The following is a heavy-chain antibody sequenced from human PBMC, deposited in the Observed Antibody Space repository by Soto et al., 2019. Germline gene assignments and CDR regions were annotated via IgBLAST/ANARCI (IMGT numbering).Heavy chain of an antibody. V-gene: IGHV5-51*01. J-gene: IGHJ4*02. CDR3: ARHRGATGWQPFDY. CDR1: GYTFTTHW. Sequence: GESLKISCKGSGYTFTTHWIAWVRQMPGKGLEWTGIIYPSDSDTRYSPSFQGHVSISADKSISTAYLQWSSLKASDTAMYYCARHRGATGWQPFDYWGQGTLVTVSS. D-gene: IGHD6-19*01. CDR2: IYPSDSDT.